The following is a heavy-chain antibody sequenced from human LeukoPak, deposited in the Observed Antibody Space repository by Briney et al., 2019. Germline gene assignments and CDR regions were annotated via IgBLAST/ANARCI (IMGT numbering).Heavy chain of an antibody. D-gene: IGHD6-6*01. CDR2: ISGSGHDI. CDR1: GFAFCDSY. J-gene: IGHJ4*02. CDR3: TRDPRHLDS. V-gene: IGHV3-11*04. Sequence: GGSLRLSCAASGFAFCDSYMTWVRQAPGKGVGWVAYISGSGHDINSSESAKGRFTISRDNAKNSLYLQVSSPRVEDTAVYYCTRDPRHLDSWGQRTLGTVSS.